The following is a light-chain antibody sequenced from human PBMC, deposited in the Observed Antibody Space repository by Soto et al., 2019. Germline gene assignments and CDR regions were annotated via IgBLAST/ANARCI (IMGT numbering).Light chain of an antibody. J-gene: IGKJ1*01. V-gene: IGKV1-33*01. CDR2: DAS. CDR3: QVRDVWPS. Sequence: DIQMTQSPSSLSASVGDRVTITCQASQDITNYLNWYQQKPGKAPKLLIYDASNLETGVPSRFSGGGSGTDFTFTISSLQPEDIATYYCQVRDVWPSFGQGTKVEIK. CDR1: QDITNY.